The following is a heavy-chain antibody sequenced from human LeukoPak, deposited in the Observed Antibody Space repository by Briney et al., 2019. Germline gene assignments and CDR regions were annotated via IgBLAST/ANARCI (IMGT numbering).Heavy chain of an antibody. Sequence: GGTLRLSCAASGFTVNDNYMSWVRQAPGKGLEWVSAISGNGVTTYYADSVKGRFTISRDNSKNTVYLQMNSLRAEDTAVYYCAKGYCSSTSCYTDYWGQGTLVTVSS. CDR2: ISGNGVTT. CDR1: GFTVNDNY. V-gene: IGHV3-23*01. CDR3: AKGYCSSTSCYTDY. D-gene: IGHD2-2*02. J-gene: IGHJ4*02.